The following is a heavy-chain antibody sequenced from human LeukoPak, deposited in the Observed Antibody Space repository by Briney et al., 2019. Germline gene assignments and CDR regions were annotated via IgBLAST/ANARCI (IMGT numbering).Heavy chain of an antibody. D-gene: IGHD3-22*01. CDR3: AREDYDSSGYYSY. CDR2: IYYSGST. V-gene: IGHV4-59*12. CDR1: GGSISSYY. Sequence: SETLSLTCTVSGGSISSYYWSWIRQPPGKGLEWIGYIYYSGSTNYNPSLKSRVTMSVDTSKNQFSLKLSSVTAADTAVYYCAREDYDSSGYYSYWGQGTLVTVS. J-gene: IGHJ4*02.